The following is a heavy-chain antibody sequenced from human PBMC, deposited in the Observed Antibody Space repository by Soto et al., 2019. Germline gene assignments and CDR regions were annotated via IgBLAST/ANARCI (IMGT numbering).Heavy chain of an antibody. Sequence: PSETLSLTCTVSGGSISSYYWSWIRQPPGKGLEWIGYIYYSGSTNYNPSLKSRVTISVDTSKNQFSLKLSSVTAADTAVYYCARSSAAGSDWFDPWGQGTLVTVSS. J-gene: IGHJ5*02. CDR3: ARSSAAGSDWFDP. CDR2: IYYSGST. V-gene: IGHV4-59*12. CDR1: GGSISSYY. D-gene: IGHD6-13*01.